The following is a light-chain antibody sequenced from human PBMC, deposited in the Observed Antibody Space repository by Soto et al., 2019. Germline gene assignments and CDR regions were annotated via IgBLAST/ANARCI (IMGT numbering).Light chain of an antibody. CDR3: QQTYSSPRT. V-gene: IGKV1-39*01. Sequence: DIQMTQSPSSLSASVGDRVTITCRASQSISINLNWYQQRPGKAPKLLIYAASSLQSGVPSRFSGSGSGTGFTLTISSLQPEDFATYYCQQTYSSPRTFGQVTKLEIK. CDR2: AAS. CDR1: QSISIN. J-gene: IGKJ2*01.